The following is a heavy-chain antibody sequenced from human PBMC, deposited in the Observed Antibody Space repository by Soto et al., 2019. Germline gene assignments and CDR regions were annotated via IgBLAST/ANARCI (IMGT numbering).Heavy chain of an antibody. CDR1: GFTFSSYS. J-gene: IGHJ4*02. CDR2: ISSSSSTI. CDR3: ARTYYYGSGSYYSH. V-gene: IGHV3-48*01. D-gene: IGHD3-10*01. Sequence: GGSLRLSCAASGFTFSSYSMNWVRQAPGKGLEWVSYISSSSSTIYYADSVKGRFTISRDNAKNSLYLQMNSLSAEDTAVYYCARTYYYGSGSYYSHWGQGTLVTVSS.